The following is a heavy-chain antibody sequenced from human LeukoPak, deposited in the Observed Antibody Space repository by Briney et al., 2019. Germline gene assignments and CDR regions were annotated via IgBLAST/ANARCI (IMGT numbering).Heavy chain of an antibody. CDR2: MNPHSSET. D-gene: IGHD2-2*03. J-gene: IGHJ1*01. CDR3: ARGMDAEAFQN. Sequence: ASVKVSCKTSGYRFTAYPLHWVRQAPGQGLEWLGWMNPHSSETRNAQKFQGRVTMTRDTSISVAYMELSSLRSDDTAVYYCARGMDAEAFQNWGQGTLVTDSS. V-gene: IGHV1-2*02. CDR1: GYRFTAYP.